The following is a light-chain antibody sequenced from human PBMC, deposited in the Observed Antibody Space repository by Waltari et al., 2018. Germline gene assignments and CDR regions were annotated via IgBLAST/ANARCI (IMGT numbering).Light chain of an antibody. J-gene: IGKJ1*01. V-gene: IGKV1-5*03. CDR1: QSITNW. CDR3: QQYDNYWT. CDR2: KAS. Sequence: STLSASVGDRVTITCRASQSITNWLAWYQQKPGKAPKLLIYKASNLESGVPSRFSGSGSGTEFTLTISSLQPDDFATYYCQQYDNYWTFDQGP.